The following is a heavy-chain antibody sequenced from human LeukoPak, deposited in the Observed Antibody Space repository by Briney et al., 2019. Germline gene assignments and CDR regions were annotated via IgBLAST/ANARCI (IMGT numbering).Heavy chain of an antibody. CDR1: GGSFSGYY. V-gene: IGHV4-34*01. D-gene: IGHD6-6*01. CDR3: VRGLRAARLAS. J-gene: IGHJ5*02. Sequence: PSETLSLTCAVYGGSFSGYYWSWIRQPPGKGLEWIGEMNESGGTTYNPSLKSRVTISVDPSKNQFSLKLTSVTAADTAVYYCVRGLRAARLASWGQGTLVTVSS. CDR2: MNESGGT.